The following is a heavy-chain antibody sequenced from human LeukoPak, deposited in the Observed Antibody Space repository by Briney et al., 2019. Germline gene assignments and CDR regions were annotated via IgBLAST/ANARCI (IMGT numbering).Heavy chain of an antibody. J-gene: IGHJ6*02. CDR3: AKDLFKARYGYIYYYGMDV. Sequence: GGSLRLSCAASGFTFSSYGMHWVRQAPGKGLEWVAVISYDGSNKYYADSVKGRFTISRDNSKNTLYLQMNSLRAEDTAVYYCAKDLFKARYGYIYYYGMDVWGQGTTVTVSS. CDR1: GFTFSSYG. V-gene: IGHV3-30*18. CDR2: ISYDGSNK. D-gene: IGHD5-18*01.